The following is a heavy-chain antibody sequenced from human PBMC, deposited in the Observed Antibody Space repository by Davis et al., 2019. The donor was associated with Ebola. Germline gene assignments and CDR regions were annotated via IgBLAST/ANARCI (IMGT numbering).Heavy chain of an antibody. Sequence: GGSLRLSCAASGFTFSSYGMHWVRQAPGKGLEWVAFIRYDGSNKYYADSVKGRFTISRDNAKNSLYLQMNSLRDEDTAVYYCARDRSDIVVVVAAWDNWFDPWGQGTLVTVSS. CDR1: GFTFSSYG. J-gene: IGHJ5*02. V-gene: IGHV3-30*02. CDR3: ARDRSDIVVVVAAWDNWFDP. D-gene: IGHD2-15*01. CDR2: IRYDGSNK.